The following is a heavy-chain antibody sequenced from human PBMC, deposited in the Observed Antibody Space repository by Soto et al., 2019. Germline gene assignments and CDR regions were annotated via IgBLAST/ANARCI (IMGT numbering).Heavy chain of an antibody. D-gene: IGHD3-10*01. V-gene: IGHV1-8*01. CDR3: ARGPPGPVDH. J-gene: IGHJ4*02. Sequence: ATGQGLEWIGWMNPYSGDTGYAQNFQGRVTMTRDTSINTAYMEMTSLTSDDTAVYYWARGPPGPVDHWGRGPPVTVPS. CDR2: MNPYSGDT.